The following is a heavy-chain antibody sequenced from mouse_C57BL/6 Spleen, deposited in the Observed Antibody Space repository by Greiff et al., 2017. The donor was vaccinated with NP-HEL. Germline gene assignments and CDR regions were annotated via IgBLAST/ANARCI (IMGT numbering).Heavy chain of an antibody. CDR3: ARSETLDYETGYFDY. CDR1: GYTFTSYW. J-gene: IGHJ2*01. D-gene: IGHD2-4*01. CDR2: INPSSGYT. V-gene: IGHV1-7*01. Sequence: VQLQQSGAELAKPGASVKLSCKASGYTFTSYWMHWVKQRPGQGLEWIGYINPSSGYTKYNQKFKDKATLTADKSSSTAYMQLSSLTYEDSAVYDCARSETLDYETGYFDYGGQGTTLTVSS.